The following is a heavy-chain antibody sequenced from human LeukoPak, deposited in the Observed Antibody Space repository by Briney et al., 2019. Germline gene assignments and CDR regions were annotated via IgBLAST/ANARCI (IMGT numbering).Heavy chain of an antibody. CDR3: AGQDIVLMVYAI. V-gene: IGHV4-59*01. D-gene: IGHD2-8*01. CDR2: IYYSGST. Sequence: SETLSLTCTVSGGSISSYYWSWIRQPPGKGLEWIGYIYYSGSTNYNPSLKSRVTISVDTSRNQFSLKLSSVTAADTAVYYCAGQDIVLMVYAIWGQGTLVTVSS. CDR1: GGSISSYY. J-gene: IGHJ4*02.